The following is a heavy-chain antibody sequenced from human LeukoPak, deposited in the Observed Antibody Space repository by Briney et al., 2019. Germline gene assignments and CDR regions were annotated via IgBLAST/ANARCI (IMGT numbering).Heavy chain of an antibody. CDR2: VSISGGTI. V-gene: IGHV3-48*01. D-gene: IGHD3-16*02. CDR1: GFTFSSHS. CDR3: ARTMITFGGVIVPMGFDY. J-gene: IGHJ4*02. Sequence: GGSLRLSCAASGFTFSSHSMNWVRQAPGKGLEWVSYVSISGGTIYYADSVKGRFTISRDNAKNSLYLQMNSLRAEDTAVYYCARTMITFGGVIVPMGFDYWGQGTLVTVSS.